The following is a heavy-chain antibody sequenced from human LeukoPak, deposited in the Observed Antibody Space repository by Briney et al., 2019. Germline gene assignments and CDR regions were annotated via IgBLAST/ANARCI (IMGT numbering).Heavy chain of an antibody. CDR3: ARDAVAVAGAFDI. D-gene: IGHD6-19*01. CDR1: GFTFSSYS. CDR2: ISSSSSYI. J-gene: IGHJ3*02. Sequence: PGGSLRLSCAASGFTFSSYSMNWVRQAPGKGLEWVSSISSSSSYIYYADSVKGRFTISRDNAKNSLYLQMNSLRAEDTAVYYCARDAVAVAGAFDIWAKGQWSPSLQ. V-gene: IGHV3-21*01.